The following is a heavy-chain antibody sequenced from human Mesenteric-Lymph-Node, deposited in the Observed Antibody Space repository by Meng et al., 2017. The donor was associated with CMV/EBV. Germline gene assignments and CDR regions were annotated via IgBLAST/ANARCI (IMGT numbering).Heavy chain of an antibody. J-gene: IGHJ4*02. V-gene: IGHV1-2*02. Sequence: CKASGYTVTGYYIHWVRQAPGQGLEWVGWINPNSGDTNYAQNFQGGVTMTRDTSISTAFLEVSRLRSDDTAVFYCAIVYPGVGLDYWGQGTLVTVSS. D-gene: IGHD1-26*01. CDR2: INPNSGDT. CDR1: GYTVTGYY. CDR3: AIVYPGVGLDY.